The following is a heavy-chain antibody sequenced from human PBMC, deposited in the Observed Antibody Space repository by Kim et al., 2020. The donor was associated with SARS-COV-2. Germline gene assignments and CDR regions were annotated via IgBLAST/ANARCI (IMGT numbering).Heavy chain of an antibody. D-gene: IGHD5-18*01. Sequence: SLKSRVTISVDKSKNQFSLKLSSVTAADTAVYYCARVRASVAMVIGAFDIWGQGTMVTVSS. CDR3: ARVRASVAMVIGAFDI. J-gene: IGHJ3*02. V-gene: IGHV4-4*02.